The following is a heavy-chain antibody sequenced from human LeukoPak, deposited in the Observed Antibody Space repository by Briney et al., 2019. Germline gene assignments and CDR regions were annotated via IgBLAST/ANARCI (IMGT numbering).Heavy chain of an antibody. V-gene: IGHV3-48*04. CDR3: ARGDRYYPFDY. CDR2: ISSSSSTI. CDR1: GFTFSSYS. J-gene: IGHJ4*02. Sequence: AGGSLRLSCAASGFTFSSYSMNWVRQAPGKGLEWVSYISSSSSTIYYADSVKGRFTISRDIAKNSLYLQMNSLRAEDTAVYYCARGDRYYPFDYWGQGTLVTVSS. D-gene: IGHD3-22*01.